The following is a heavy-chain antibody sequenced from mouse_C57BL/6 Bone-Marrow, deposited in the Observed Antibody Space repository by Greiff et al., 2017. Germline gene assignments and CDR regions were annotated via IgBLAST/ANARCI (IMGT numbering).Heavy chain of an antibody. V-gene: IGHV1-64*01. D-gene: IGHD2-4*01. CDR3: ARLYDYDMAWFAY. CDR2: IHPNSGST. J-gene: IGHJ3*01. Sequence: VQLQQPGAELVKPGASVKLSCKASGYTFTSYWMHWVKQRPGQGLEWIGMIHPNSGSTNYNEKFKSKATLTVDKSSSTAYMQLSSLTSEDSAVYYCARLYDYDMAWFAYWGQGTLVTVSA. CDR1: GYTFTSYW.